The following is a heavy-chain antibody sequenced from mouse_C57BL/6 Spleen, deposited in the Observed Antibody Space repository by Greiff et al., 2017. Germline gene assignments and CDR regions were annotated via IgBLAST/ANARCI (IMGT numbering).Heavy chain of an antibody. D-gene: IGHD2-4*01. V-gene: IGHV5-9*04. CDR3: ARLYYDYENYAMDY. J-gene: IGHJ4*01. CDR1: GFTFSSYT. CDR2: ISGGGGNT. Sequence: VQGVESGGGLVKPGGSLKLSCAASGFTFSSYTMSWVRQTPEKRLEWVATISGGGGNTYYPDSVKGRFTISRDNAKNTLYLQMSSLRSEDTALYYCARLYYDYENYAMDYWGQGTSVTVSS.